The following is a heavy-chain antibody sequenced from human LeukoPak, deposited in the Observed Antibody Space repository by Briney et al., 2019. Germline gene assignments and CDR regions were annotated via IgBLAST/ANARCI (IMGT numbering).Heavy chain of an antibody. D-gene: IGHD5-18*01. CDR2: INPNSGDT. CDR1: GYTFTGYY. V-gene: IGHV1-2*02. CDR3: ARDRIQLWLRLDY. Sequence: GASVKVSCKASGYTFTGYYMHWVRQAPGQGLEWMGWINPNSGDTNYAQKFQGRVTMTRDTSISTAYMELSRLRSDDTAVYYCARDRIQLWLRLDYWGQGTLVTVSS. J-gene: IGHJ4*02.